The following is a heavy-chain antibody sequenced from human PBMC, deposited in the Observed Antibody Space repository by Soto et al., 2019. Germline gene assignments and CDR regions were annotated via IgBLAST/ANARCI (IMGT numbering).Heavy chain of an antibody. D-gene: IGHD3-22*01. V-gene: IGHV3-30-3*01. Sequence: PGGSLRLSCAASGFTFSSYAMHWVRQAPGKGLEWVAVISYDGSNKYYADSVKGRFTISRDNSKNTLYLQMNSLRAEDTAVYYCARDSSGQNDAFDIWGQGTMVTVSS. J-gene: IGHJ3*02. CDR3: ARDSSGQNDAFDI. CDR1: GFTFSSYA. CDR2: ISYDGSNK.